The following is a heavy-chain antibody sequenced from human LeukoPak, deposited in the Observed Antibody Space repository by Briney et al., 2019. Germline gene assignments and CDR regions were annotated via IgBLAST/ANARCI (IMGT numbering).Heavy chain of an antibody. D-gene: IGHD5-12*01. CDR2: ISGSGGST. CDR1: GFIFSDYS. CDR3: ARGPSGYHNT. J-gene: IGHJ4*02. V-gene: IGHV3-23*01. Sequence: GGSLRLSCVASGFIFSDYSMDWVRQAPGKGLEWVSAISGSGGSTYYADSVKGRFTISRDNSKNTLYLQMNSLRAEDTAVYYCARGPSGYHNTGGQGTLVTVSS.